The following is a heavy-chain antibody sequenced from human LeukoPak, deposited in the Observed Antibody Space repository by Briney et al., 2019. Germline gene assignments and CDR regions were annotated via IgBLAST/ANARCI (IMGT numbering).Heavy chain of an antibody. D-gene: IGHD3-10*01. CDR1: GFTFSSYG. CDR2: ISYDGSNK. V-gene: IGHV3-30*18. J-gene: IGHJ4*02. Sequence: PGGSLRLSCAASGFTFSSYGMHWVRQAPGKGLEWVAVISYDGSNKYYADSVKGRFTISRDNSKNTLYLQMNSLRAEDTAVYYCAKPPGYLSGSGSYYFDYWGQGTLVTVSS. CDR3: AKPPGYLSGSGSYYFDY.